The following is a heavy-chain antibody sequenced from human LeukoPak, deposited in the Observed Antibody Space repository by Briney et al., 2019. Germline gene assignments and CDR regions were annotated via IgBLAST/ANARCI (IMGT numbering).Heavy chain of an antibody. D-gene: IGHD3-3*01. J-gene: IGHJ4*02. CDR1: GGSISSGNYY. CDR3: ARLFGVMRDFDY. CDR2: IYYSGST. V-gene: IGHV4-30-4*08. Sequence: SETLSLTCTVSGGSISSGNYYWSWIRQPPGRGLEWIGYIYYSGSTYYNPSLKSRVTISADTSENQLSLKVSSVTAADTAVYYCARLFGVMRDFDYWGQGTLVTVSS.